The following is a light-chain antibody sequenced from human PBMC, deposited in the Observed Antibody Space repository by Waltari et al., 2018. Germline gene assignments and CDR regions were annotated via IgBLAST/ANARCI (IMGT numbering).Light chain of an antibody. V-gene: IGKV1-39*01. CDR2: AAS. CDR1: QSISSY. J-gene: IGKJ3*01. Sequence: DIQMTQSPSSLSASVGDRVTITCRESQSISSYLNWYQQKPGKAHKLLIYAASSLQSGVPSRFSGSGSGTDFTLTISSLQPEDFATYYCQQSYSTPGTFGPGTKVDIK. CDR3: QQSYSTPGT.